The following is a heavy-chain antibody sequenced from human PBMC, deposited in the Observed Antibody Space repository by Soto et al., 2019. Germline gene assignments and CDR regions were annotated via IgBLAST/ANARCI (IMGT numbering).Heavy chain of an antibody. D-gene: IGHD3-3*01. CDR1: GGTFSSYA. V-gene: IGHV1-69*05. CDR3: ARGPHDFWSGYYPYYFDY. CDR2: IIPIFGTA. Sequence: SVKVSCKASGGTFSSYAISWVRQAPGQGLEWMGGIIPIFGTANYAQKFQGRVTITRDTSASTAYMELSSLRSEDTAVYYCARGPHDFWSGYYPYYFDYWGQGTLVTVSS. J-gene: IGHJ4*02.